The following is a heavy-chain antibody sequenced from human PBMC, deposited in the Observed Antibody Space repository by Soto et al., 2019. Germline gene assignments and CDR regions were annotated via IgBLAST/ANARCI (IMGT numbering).Heavy chain of an antibody. CDR1: GYTFTSYY. D-gene: IGHD3-22*01. V-gene: IGHV1-46*01. CDR3: ARWASPIDYDSSGYNPPPFDY. CDR2: INPSGGST. J-gene: IGHJ4*02. Sequence: QVQLVQSGAEVKKPGASVKVSCKASGYTFTSYYMHWVRQAPGQGLEWMGIINPSGGSTSYAQKFQGRVTMTRDTSTSTVYMELSSLRSEDTAVYYCARWASPIDYDSSGYNPPPFDYWGQGTLVTVSS.